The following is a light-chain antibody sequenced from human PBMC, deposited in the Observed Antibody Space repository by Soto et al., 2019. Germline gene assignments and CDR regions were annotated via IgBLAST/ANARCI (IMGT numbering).Light chain of an antibody. V-gene: IGKV3-20*01. CDR2: GAY. CDR3: QQYGSSPPLT. Sequence: VLTQSPGTLSLSPGDRATLSCRARQSVSSSFLAWYQQAPGQAPRLIIYGAYSRAPGIPDRFSGSGSGTDFTLTISRLEPEDFAVYYCQQYGSSPPLTCGGGTKVDIK. CDR1: QSVSSSF. J-gene: IGKJ4*01.